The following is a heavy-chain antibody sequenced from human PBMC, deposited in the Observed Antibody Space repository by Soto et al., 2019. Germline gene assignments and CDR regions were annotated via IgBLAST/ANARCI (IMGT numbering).Heavy chain of an antibody. Sequence: QLQLQESGPGLVKPSETLSLTCTVSGGSISSDNTYWAWIRQPPEKGLEWIGTIYYSGTTYYNPSLKSRVTMSVDTSKNQFSLKLRSVTAADTAVYYCARLDKKMVKTFEYWGQGTLVTVSS. V-gene: IGHV4-39*01. D-gene: IGHD5-18*01. CDR1: GGSISSDNTY. CDR2: IYYSGTT. J-gene: IGHJ4*02. CDR3: ARLDKKMVKTFEY.